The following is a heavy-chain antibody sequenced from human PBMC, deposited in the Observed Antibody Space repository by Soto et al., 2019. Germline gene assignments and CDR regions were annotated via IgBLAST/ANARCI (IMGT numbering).Heavy chain of an antibody. V-gene: IGHV4-31*03. CDR1: GGSISSGGYY. CDR2: IYYSGST. CDR3: ASLSIAARPRWYYGMDV. D-gene: IGHD6-6*01. J-gene: IGHJ6*02. Sequence: LSLTCTVSGGSISSGGYYWSWIRQHPGKGLEWIGYIYYSGSTYYNPSLKSRVTISVDTSKNQFSLKLSSVTAADTAVYYCASLSIAARPRWYYGMDVWGQGTTVTVSS.